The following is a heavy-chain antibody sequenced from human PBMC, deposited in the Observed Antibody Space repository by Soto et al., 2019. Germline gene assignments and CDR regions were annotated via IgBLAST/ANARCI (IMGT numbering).Heavy chain of an antibody. D-gene: IGHD6-25*01. Sequence: ASVKVSCKASGYTFTGYYMHWVRQAPGQGLEWLGWINPNTGGTNYAQKFQGRVTMTRDTSKNQFSLKLRSVTAADTAVYYCARHEAGWYFDSWGQGTLVTVSS. V-gene: IGHV1-2*02. J-gene: IGHJ4*02. CDR2: INPNTGGT. CDR3: ARHEAGWYFDS. CDR1: GYTFTGYY.